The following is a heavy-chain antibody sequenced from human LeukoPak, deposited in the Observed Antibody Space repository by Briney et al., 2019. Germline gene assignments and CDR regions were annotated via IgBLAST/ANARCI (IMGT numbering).Heavy chain of an antibody. CDR3: ARGKRTFDF. Sequence: PGVSLRLSCSASGFNFTASYMSWIRQLPGVCLEWISYISSRSYSTYYADSARGRFTISRDNGHNSLFLHMTAVRVDDSAIYYCARGKRTFDFWGQGTRVSVSS. CDR1: GFNFTASY. CDR2: ISSRSYST. V-gene: IGHV3-11*01. D-gene: IGHD6-25*01. J-gene: IGHJ4*02.